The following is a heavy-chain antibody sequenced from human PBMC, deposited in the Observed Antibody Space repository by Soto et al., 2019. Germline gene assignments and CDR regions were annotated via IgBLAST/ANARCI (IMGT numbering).Heavy chain of an antibody. J-gene: IGHJ4*02. CDR2: IKRKGGGETK. D-gene: IGHD4-4*01. CDR3: AWDNSGRFRTDD. V-gene: IGHV3-15*07. Sequence: EVQLVESGGGLVQPGDSLRLSCAVSGLKFSDAWMNWVRQAPGKGLEWVGRIKRKGGGETKDYAAPVKGRFAISRDDSRDTLYLQMNSLKIEDTAVYYCAWDNSGRFRTDDWGQGTLVTVS. CDR1: GLKFSDAW.